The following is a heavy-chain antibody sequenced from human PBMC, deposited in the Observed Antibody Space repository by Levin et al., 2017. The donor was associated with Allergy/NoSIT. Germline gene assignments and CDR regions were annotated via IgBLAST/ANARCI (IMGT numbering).Heavy chain of an antibody. V-gene: IGHV4-31*03. Sequence: SETLSLTCSVSGGSISTDGDYWSWVRQHPGKGLEWIGYVYYTGTTKYNPSLESRLTMSVDTSKNQFSLKLRSATAADTAIYYCARGGGVVFIGSWFDSWGQGTLVTVSS. CDR2: VYYTGTT. CDR1: GGSISTDGDY. CDR3: ARGGGVVFIGSWFDS. J-gene: IGHJ5*01. D-gene: IGHD3-16*01.